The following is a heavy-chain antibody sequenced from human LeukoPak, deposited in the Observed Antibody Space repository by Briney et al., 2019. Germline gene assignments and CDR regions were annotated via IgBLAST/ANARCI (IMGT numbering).Heavy chain of an antibody. V-gene: IGHV3-53*01. CDR3: ARGYYYDSSGYSG. Sequence: GGSLRLSCAASGFTVSSNYMSWVRQAPGKGLEWVSVIYSGGSTYYADSVKGRFTISRDNSKNTLYLQMNSLRAEDTAVYYCARGYYYDSSGYSGWGQGTLVTVSS. CDR2: IYSGGST. D-gene: IGHD3-22*01. CDR1: GFTVSSNY. J-gene: IGHJ4*02.